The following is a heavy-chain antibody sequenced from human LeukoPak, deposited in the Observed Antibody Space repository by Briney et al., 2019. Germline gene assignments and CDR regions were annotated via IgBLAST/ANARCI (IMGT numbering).Heavy chain of an antibody. CDR1: GFTFSNAW. CDR2: IKSKTDGGTT. J-gene: IGHJ4*02. Sequence: GGSLRLSCAASGFTFSNAWMSWVRQAPGKGLEWVGRIKSKTDGGTTDYAAPVKGRFTISRDDSKNTLYLQMNSPKTEDTAVYYCSGCSGGSCDTIDYWGQGTLVTVSS. V-gene: IGHV3-15*01. CDR3: SGCSGGSCDTIDY. D-gene: IGHD2-15*01.